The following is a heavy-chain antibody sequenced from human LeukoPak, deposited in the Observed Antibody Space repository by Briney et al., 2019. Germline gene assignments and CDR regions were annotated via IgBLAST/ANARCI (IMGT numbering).Heavy chain of an antibody. J-gene: IGHJ4*02. V-gene: IGHV4-34*01. D-gene: IGHD3-10*01. Sequence: SETLSLTCAVYGESMIGHYWTWIRQPPGKRLEWIGEIHHSGGTNSNPSLKNRLTMSIDMSKNQFSLKLKSVTAADTAVYYCARASASGSGRAYDHWAQGNLVPVSS. CDR3: ARASASGSGRAYDH. CDR2: IHHSGGT. CDR1: GESMIGHY.